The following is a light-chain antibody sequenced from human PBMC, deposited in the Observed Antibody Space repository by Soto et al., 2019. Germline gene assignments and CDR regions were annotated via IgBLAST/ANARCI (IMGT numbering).Light chain of an antibody. V-gene: IGLV2-8*01. CDR3: SSYAGSNRV. Sequence: QSALTQPPSASGSPGQSVTISCTGTSSDVGGYNYVSWYQQHPGKAPKLTIYEVSKRPSGVPDRFSGSKSGNTASLTVSGLQAEDEADYYCSSYAGSNRVFGTGTKVTVL. CDR2: EVS. CDR1: SSDVGGYNY. J-gene: IGLJ1*01.